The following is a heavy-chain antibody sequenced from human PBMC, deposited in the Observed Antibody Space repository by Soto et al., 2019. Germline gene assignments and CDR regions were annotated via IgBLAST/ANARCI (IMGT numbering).Heavy chain of an antibody. CDR3: ARESASLPYTAIVYHFDY. J-gene: IGHJ4*02. D-gene: IGHD5-18*01. CDR1: GGTFSSYA. CDR2: IIPIFGTA. Sequence: VASVKVSCKASGGTFSSYAISWVRQAPGQGLEWMGGIIPIFGTANYAQKFQGRVTITAADSTSTAYMELSSLRSEDTAVHYCARESASLPYTAIVYHFDYWGQGTLVTVSS. V-gene: IGHV1-69*13.